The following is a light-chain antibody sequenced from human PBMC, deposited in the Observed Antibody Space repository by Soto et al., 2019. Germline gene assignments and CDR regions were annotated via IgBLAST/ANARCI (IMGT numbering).Light chain of an antibody. V-gene: IGLV1-44*01. J-gene: IGLJ3*02. Sequence: QSVLTQPPSASGTPGQRVTISCSGSRSNIGSNTVNWYQQLPGTAPKLLIYSNNHRPSGVPDRFSGSKSGTSASLAISGLQSEDDADYYCATWDESLNGVVFGGGTKLTVL. CDR1: RSNIGSNT. CDR2: SNN. CDR3: ATWDESLNGVV.